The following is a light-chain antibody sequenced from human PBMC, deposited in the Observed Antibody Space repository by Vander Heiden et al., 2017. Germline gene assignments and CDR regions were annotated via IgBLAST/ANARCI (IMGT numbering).Light chain of an antibody. Sequence: QSVLTQPPSASGTPGQSVTSSCSGSSSNIGSDTVNGYKQLPGTAPKLLIYSNNQRPSGVPDRFSGSRSGTSASLAISGLQSEDEADYYCAAWDDSLNGPVCGGGTKLTVL. J-gene: IGLJ3*02. CDR3: AAWDDSLNGPV. CDR1: SSNIGSDT. V-gene: IGLV1-44*01. CDR2: SNN.